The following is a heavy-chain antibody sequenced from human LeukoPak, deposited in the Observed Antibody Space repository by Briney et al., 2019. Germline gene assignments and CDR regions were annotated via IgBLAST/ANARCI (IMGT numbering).Heavy chain of an antibody. J-gene: IGHJ3*01. D-gene: IGHD3-22*01. CDR1: GYTFTDHT. CDR3: ARRYDSRGPVTFDF. CDR2: INPNIGTT. Sequence: GASVKVSCKASGYTFTDHTIRWVRQAPGQGLEWMGWINPNIGTTNYAKRFQGRLTVTRDTSINTAFMELSSLNPDDTAVFYCARRYDSRGPVTFDFWGQGTLVIVSS. V-gene: IGHV1-2*02.